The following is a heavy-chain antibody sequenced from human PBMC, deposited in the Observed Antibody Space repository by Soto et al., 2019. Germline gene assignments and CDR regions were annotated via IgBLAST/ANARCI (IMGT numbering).Heavy chain of an antibody. J-gene: IGHJ6*02. D-gene: IGHD3-3*01. Sequence: ETLSLTCTDSGGSVISGSYYWSWIRQPPGKGLEWIGYIYYSGSTNYNPSLKSRVTISVDTSKNQFSLKLSSATAADTAVYYCAREATLRFRGMDVWGQGTTVTVSS. V-gene: IGHV4-61*01. CDR1: GGSVISGSYY. CDR3: AREATLRFRGMDV. CDR2: IYYSGST.